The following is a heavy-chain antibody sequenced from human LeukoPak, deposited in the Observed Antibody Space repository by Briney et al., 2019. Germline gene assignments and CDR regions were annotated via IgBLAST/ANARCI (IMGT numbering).Heavy chain of an antibody. CDR1: GGSISSDNYY. V-gene: IGHV4-61*02. CDR2: IYISGST. D-gene: IGHD1-7*01. CDR3: ARKGLGGELGGFDS. J-gene: IGHJ4*02. Sequence: NSSETLSLTCTVSGGSISSDNYYWSWIRQPAGKGLEWIGRIYISGSTNYNPSLKSRVTISLDTSKNQFSLKLSSVTAADTALYHCARKGLGGELGGFDSWGQGTLVTVSS.